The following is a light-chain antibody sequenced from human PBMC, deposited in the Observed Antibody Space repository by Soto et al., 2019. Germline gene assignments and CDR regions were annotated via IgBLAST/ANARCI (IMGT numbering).Light chain of an antibody. J-gene: IGLJ2*01. CDR3: GTWDSSLSAVI. Sequence: QSVLTQPPSVSAAPRQTVTISCSGSSSNIGNNLVSWYQQLPGTAPKLLIYDNNKRPSGIPDRFSGSKSGSSATLGITGLQTGDEADYYCGTWDSSLSAVIFGGGTKLTVL. CDR1: SSNIGNNL. CDR2: DNN. V-gene: IGLV1-51*01.